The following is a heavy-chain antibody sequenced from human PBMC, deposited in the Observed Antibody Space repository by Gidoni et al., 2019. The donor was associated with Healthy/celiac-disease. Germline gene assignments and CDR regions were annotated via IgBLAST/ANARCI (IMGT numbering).Heavy chain of an antibody. D-gene: IGHD3-9*01. Sequence: EVQLLESGGGLVQPGGSLILSCAASGFTFSRYAMSWVRQAPGKGLEWVSAISGSGGSTYYADSVKGRLTISRDNSKNTLYLQMNSLRAEDTAVYYCAKDTVEYFGYYYGMDVWGQGTTVTVSS. CDR3: AKDTVEYFGYYYGMDV. CDR2: ISGSGGST. CDR1: GFTFSRYA. V-gene: IGHV3-23*01. J-gene: IGHJ6*02.